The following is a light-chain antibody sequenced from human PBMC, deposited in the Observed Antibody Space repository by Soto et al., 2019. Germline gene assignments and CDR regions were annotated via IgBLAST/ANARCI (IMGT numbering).Light chain of an antibody. CDR3: QSYDRSLSGSV. CDR2: GNS. CDR1: SSNIGAGYD. Sequence: QSVLTQPPSVSGAPGQRVTISCTGSSSNIGAGYDVHWYQQLPGTAPKLLIYGNSNRPSGVPDRFSGSKSGTSASLAITGLQAEDEADYYCQSYDRSLSGSVFGGGTQVTVL. J-gene: IGLJ3*02. V-gene: IGLV1-40*01.